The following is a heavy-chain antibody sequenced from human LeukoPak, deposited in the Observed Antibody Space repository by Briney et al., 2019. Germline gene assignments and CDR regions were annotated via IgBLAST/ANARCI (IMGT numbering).Heavy chain of an antibody. V-gene: IGHV4-4*07. CDR1: GASITTYC. CDR2: IHNSGSP. D-gene: IGHD6-19*01. Sequence: SETLSLTCTVSGASITTYCWSWIRQSAGKGLEWIGRIHNSGSPNYNPSLTGRVTMSLDTSKNQFSLKLTSVTAADTAVYYCARDLGNVGWLIDYRGQGTRVTVS. CDR3: ARDLGNVGWLIDY. J-gene: IGHJ4*02.